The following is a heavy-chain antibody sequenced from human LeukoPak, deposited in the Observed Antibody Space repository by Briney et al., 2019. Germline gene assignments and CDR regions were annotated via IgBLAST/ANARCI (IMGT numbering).Heavy chain of an antibody. Sequence: GESLKISCKASGYSFTTYWIGWVRQMPGKGLEWMGIIYPGDSDTRYSPSFQGQVTISVDKSINTAYLQWRSLKTSDTAMYYCARRGVPGAMTWFDPWGQGTLVTVSS. J-gene: IGHJ5*02. V-gene: IGHV5-51*01. CDR3: ARRGVPGAMTWFDP. CDR1: GYSFTTYW. CDR2: IYPGDSDT. D-gene: IGHD2-2*01.